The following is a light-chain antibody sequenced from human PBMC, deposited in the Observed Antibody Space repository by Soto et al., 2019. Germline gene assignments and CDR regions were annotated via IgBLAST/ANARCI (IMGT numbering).Light chain of an antibody. Sequence: EIVMTQSPATPSLSPGERATLSCRASQSVGKYLAWYQQKPGQAPRLLIYDASNRATGIPARFSGSGSRTDFTLTISSLQSEDFAVYYCQQYNNWPLTFGQGTRLEIK. CDR3: QQYNNWPLT. J-gene: IGKJ5*01. CDR1: QSVGKY. V-gene: IGKV3D-15*01. CDR2: DAS.